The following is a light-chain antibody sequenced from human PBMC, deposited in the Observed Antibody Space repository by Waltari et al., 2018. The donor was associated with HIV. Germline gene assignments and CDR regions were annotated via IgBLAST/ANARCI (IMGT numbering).Light chain of an antibody. V-gene: IGKV1-8*01. J-gene: IGKJ4*01. CDR3: QQYYSYPLT. Sequence: AIRMTQSPSSFSASTGDRVTITCRASQGISSYLAWYQQKPGKAPNLLIYAASTLQSGVQSRFSGSGSGTDFTLTISCLQSEDFASYYCQQYYSYPLTFGGGTKVEIK. CDR2: AAS. CDR1: QGISSY.